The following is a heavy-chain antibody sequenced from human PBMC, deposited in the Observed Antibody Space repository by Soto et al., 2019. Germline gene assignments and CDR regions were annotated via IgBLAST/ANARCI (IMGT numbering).Heavy chain of an antibody. J-gene: IGHJ6*03. CDR1: GFTFDDYA. CDR2: ISWNSGSI. CDR3: AKGTSYMDV. D-gene: IGHD1-7*01. Sequence: GGSLRLSCAASGFTFDDYAMHWVRQAPGKGLEWVSGISWNSGSIGYADSVKGRFTISRDNAKNSLYLQMNSLIAEDTALYYCAKGTSYMDVWGKGTTVTVSS. V-gene: IGHV3-9*01.